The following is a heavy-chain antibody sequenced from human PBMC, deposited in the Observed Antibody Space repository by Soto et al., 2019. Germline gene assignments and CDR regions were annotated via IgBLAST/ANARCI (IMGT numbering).Heavy chain of an antibody. J-gene: IGHJ4*02. CDR1: GFTFTDAW. D-gene: IGHD3-10*01. Sequence: EVQLVESGGGLVKPGGSLRLSCAASGFTFTDAWMSWVRQAPGKGLEWVGRIKRKGDSVTPDYAAPVKGRFTISRDDSRNTVYLQMNSLRTADSAVYYCVREYNYYGARTFGGNYFDYWGQGTPVTVSS. CDR2: IKRKGDSVTP. CDR3: VREYNYYGARTFGGNYFDY. V-gene: IGHV3-15*01.